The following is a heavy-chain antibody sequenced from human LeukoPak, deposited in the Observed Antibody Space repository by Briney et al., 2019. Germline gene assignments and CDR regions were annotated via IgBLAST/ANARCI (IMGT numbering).Heavy chain of an antibody. D-gene: IGHD3-3*01. CDR2: IIPIFGTA. CDR1: GGTFSSYA. Sequence: SVKVSCKASGGTFSSYAISWVRQDPGQGLEWMGGIIPIFGTANYAQKFQGRVTITTDESTSTAYMELSSLRSEDTAVYYCARLLGRFLEWLRFDPWGQGTLVTVSS. V-gene: IGHV1-69*05. CDR3: ARLLGRFLEWLRFDP. J-gene: IGHJ5*02.